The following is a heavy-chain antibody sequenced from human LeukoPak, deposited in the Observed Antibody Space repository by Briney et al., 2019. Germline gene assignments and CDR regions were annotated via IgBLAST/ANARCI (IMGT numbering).Heavy chain of an antibody. CDR2: ISYDGSNK. J-gene: IGHJ4*02. V-gene: IGHV3-30*19. D-gene: IGHD3-22*01. CDR1: GFTFSSYG. Sequence: QPGGSLRLSCAASGFTFSSYGMHWVRQAPGKGLEWVAVISYDGSNKYYADSVKGRFTVSRDNSKDTLYLHMNSLRAEDTAVYYCARGRYYYDSVDYWGQGTLVTVSS. CDR3: ARGRYYYDSVDY.